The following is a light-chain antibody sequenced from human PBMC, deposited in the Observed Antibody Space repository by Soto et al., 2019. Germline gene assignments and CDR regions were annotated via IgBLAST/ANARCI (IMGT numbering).Light chain of an antibody. CDR3: CSYTASDLWV. Sequence: QSALAQPASVSGSPGQSITISCSGSSIDVGDNNYVSWYQHHPGKAPKLIIYEVSNRPSGVPDRFSGSKSGNTASLTISGLQADDEADYFCCSYTASDLWVFGGGTKLTVL. CDR1: SIDVGDNNY. CDR2: EVS. V-gene: IGLV2-14*01. J-gene: IGLJ3*02.